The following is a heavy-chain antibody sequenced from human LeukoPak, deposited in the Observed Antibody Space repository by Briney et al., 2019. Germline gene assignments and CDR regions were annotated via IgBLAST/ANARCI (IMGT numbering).Heavy chain of an antibody. V-gene: IGHV3-43*02. J-gene: IGHJ4*02. Sequence: GGSLRLSCAASGFTFEDYAMHWVRQGPGKGLEWVSLISGNGNNIYYADSVKGRFTISRDNSKNSLYLQMNSLRTEDAALYYCAKDLPQYYDFWSGYYGGFDYWGQGTLVTVSS. CDR2: ISGNGNNI. CDR3: AKDLPQYYDFWSGYYGGFDY. D-gene: IGHD3-3*01. CDR1: GFTFEDYA.